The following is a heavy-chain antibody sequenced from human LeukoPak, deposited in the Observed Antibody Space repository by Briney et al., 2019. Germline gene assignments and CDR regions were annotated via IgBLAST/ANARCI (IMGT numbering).Heavy chain of an antibody. CDR3: ARGRLTRKPVAATLYYFDY. D-gene: IGHD6-19*01. J-gene: IGHJ4*02. CDR2: INPNSGGT. CDR1: GGTFSSYA. V-gene: IGHV1-2*06. Sequence: ASVKVSCKASGGTFSSYAISWVRQAPGQGLEWMGRINPNSGGTNYAQKFQGRVTMTRDTSISTAYMELSRLRSDDTAVYYCARGRLTRKPVAATLYYFDYWGQGTLVTVSS.